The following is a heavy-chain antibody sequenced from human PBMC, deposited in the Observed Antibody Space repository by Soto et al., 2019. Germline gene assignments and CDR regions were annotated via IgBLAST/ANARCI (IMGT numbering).Heavy chain of an antibody. Sequence: GRSMRLSCAASGFTSGYHAMNWVRQAPGKGLEWVSTVSSNGENTHYADSVKGPFIISSDKSCHTVDLQMNSLRAEDTAVYYCVSRVSAYFDSWGQGTLVTVSS. CDR1: GFTSGYHA. J-gene: IGHJ4*02. V-gene: IGHV3-23*01. D-gene: IGHD6-13*01. CDR3: VSRVSAYFDS. CDR2: VSSNGENT.